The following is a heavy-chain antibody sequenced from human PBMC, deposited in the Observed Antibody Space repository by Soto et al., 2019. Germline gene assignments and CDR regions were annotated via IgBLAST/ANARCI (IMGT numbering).Heavy chain of an antibody. CDR3: ARGGSYWARRNYFDY. V-gene: IGHV1-8*02. J-gene: IGHJ4*02. D-gene: IGHD2-8*02. CDR1: GFTFTSYD. CDR2: VTPRNGDT. Sequence: VQLVESGGGLVQLGGSRRLSCAASGFTFTSYDINWVRQAAGQGPEWMGSVTPRNGDTAFAQKYQGRVTVTSNTSMSTVYMELSSLRSDDTAVYYCARGGSYWARRNYFDYWGQGTLVTVSS.